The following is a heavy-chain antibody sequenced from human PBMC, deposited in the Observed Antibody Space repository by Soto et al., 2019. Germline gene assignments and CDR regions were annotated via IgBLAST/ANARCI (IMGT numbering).Heavy chain of an antibody. D-gene: IGHD2-2*01. J-gene: IGHJ5*02. V-gene: IGHV4-34*01. CDR1: GGSFSGYY. CDR2: INHSGST. CDR3: ARGSGGIVAPTRFDP. Sequence: QVQLQQWGAGLLKPSETLSLTCAVYGGSFSGYYWSWIRQPPGKGLEWIGEINHSGSTNYNPSLKSRVTISVDPSKNQFSLKLSSVTAADTAVYYCARGSGGIVAPTRFDPWGQGTLVTVSS.